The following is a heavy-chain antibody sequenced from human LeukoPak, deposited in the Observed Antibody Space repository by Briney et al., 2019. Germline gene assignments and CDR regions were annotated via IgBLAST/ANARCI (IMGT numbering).Heavy chain of an antibody. CDR1: GGSFSGYY. CDR2: IYYSGST. J-gene: IGHJ3*02. V-gene: IGHV4-34*01. Sequence: SETLSLTCAVYGGSFSGYYWGWISQPPGKGLEWIGSIYYSGSTYYNPSLKSRVTIFVDTSKNQFSLKLSSVTAADTAVYYCALGVAEDVLDIWGQGTMVTVSS. CDR3: ALGVAEDVLDI.